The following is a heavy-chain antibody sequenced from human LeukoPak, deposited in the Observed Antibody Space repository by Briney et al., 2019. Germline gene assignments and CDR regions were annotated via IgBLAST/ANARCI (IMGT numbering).Heavy chain of an antibody. Sequence: GESLKISCKGSGYSFTSYWDAWGRQMPGKGLEWMGIIFPADSDTRYSPSFQGQVTISVDKSINTAYLQWSSLKASDTAMYYCARHRYFQLWGQGTLVTVSS. V-gene: IGHV5-51*01. CDR2: IFPADSDT. J-gene: IGHJ1*01. CDR3: ARHRYFQL. CDR1: GYSFTSYW.